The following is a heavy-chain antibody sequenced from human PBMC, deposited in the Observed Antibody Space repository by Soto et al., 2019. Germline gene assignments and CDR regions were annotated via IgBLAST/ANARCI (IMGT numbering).Heavy chain of an antibody. D-gene: IGHD6-19*01. CDR1: GESFSGYI. CDR2: INHSGSA. V-gene: IGHV4-34*01. Sequence: LTCAVYGESFSGYIWTWIRQTPGKGLQWIGQINHSGSAYYNPSLKSRVTISVHTSNSQFSLELSSVTAADTAVYYCARGLITGSHYSGGWYYFDSWGQGTQVTVSS. CDR3: ARGLITGSHYSGGWYYFDS. J-gene: IGHJ4*02.